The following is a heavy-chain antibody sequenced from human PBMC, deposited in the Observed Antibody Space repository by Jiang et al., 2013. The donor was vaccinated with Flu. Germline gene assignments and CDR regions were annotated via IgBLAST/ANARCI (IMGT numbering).Heavy chain of an antibody. J-gene: IGHJ4*02. CDR3: ARLPRYGDYRDY. D-gene: IGHD4-17*01. CDR1: GGTFSSYA. V-gene: IGHV1-69*04. CDR2: IIPILGIA. Sequence: SGAEVKKPGSSVKVSCKASGGTFSSYAISWVRQAPGQGLEWMGRIIPILGIANYAQKFQGRVTITADKSTSTAYMELSSLRSEDTAVYYCARLPRYGDYRDYWGQGTLVTVSS.